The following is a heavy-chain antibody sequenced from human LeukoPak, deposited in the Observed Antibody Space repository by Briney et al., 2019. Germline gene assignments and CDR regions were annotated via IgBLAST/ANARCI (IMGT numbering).Heavy chain of an antibody. D-gene: IGHD3-16*02. CDR2: IGTAGDT. Sequence: PGGSLRLSCAASGFTFSSYDMHWVRQATGKGLEWVSAIGTAGDTYYPGSVKGRFTISRENAKNSLYLQMNSLRAGDTALYYCAIIPLGGRFDYWGQGTLVIVSS. CDR3: AIIPLGGRFDY. J-gene: IGHJ4*02. V-gene: IGHV3-13*01. CDR1: GFTFSSYD.